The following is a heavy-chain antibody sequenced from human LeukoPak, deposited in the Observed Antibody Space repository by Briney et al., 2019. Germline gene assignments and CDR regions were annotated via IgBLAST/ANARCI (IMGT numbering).Heavy chain of an antibody. CDR2: IFYSGST. V-gene: IGHV4-59*08. CDR1: SGSISSYY. J-gene: IGHJ5*02. D-gene: IGHD5-18*01. CDR3: ARHPSAMARFDP. Sequence: SETLSLTCTVSSGSISSYYWSWIRQPPRKGLEWIGYIFYSGSTKYNPSLKSRVTISVDTSNNQFSLKLTSLTAADTAVYYCARHPSAMARFDPWGQGTLVTVSS.